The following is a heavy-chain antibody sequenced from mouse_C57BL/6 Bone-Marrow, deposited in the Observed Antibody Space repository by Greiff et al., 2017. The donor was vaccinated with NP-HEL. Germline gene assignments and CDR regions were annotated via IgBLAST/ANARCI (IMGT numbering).Heavy chain of an antibody. J-gene: IGHJ2*01. D-gene: IGHD2-4*01. CDR1: GYTFTSYW. V-gene: IGHV1-69*01. CDR3: ARDYYDYDWPYYFDY. Sequence: HVQLQQPGAELVMPGASVKLSCKASGYTFTSYWMHWVKQRPGQGLEWIGEIDPSDSYTNYNQKFKGKSTLTVDKSSSTAYMQLSSLTSEDSAVYYCARDYYDYDWPYYFDYWGQGTTLTVSS. CDR2: IDPSDSYT.